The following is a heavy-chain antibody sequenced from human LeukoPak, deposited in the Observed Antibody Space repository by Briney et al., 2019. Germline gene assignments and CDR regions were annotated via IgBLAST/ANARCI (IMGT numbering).Heavy chain of an antibody. D-gene: IGHD6-13*01. J-gene: IGHJ4*02. V-gene: IGHV4-39*01. CDR1: GLTVSSSY. CDR2: IYYSVRT. Sequence: GSLRLSCAASGLTVSSSYMSWVRQAPGKGLEWIGSIYYSVRTYYHPSLKSRATISVDTSKNQFSLKLSSVTAAVTSVYYCSRRTAADGAQYYWGQGTLVTVSS. CDR3: SRRTAADGAQYY.